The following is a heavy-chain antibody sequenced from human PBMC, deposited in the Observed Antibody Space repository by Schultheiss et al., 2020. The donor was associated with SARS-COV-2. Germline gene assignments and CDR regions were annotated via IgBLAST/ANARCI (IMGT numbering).Heavy chain of an antibody. Sequence: GSLRLSCAASGFTFSSYAMHWVRQAPGKGLEWIGEINHSGSTNYNPSLKSRVTISVDTSKNQFSLKLSSVTAADTAVYYCASANYDILTGYYYYGMDVWGQGTTVTVSS. J-gene: IGHJ6*02. CDR3: ASANYDILTGYYYYGMDV. CDR2: INHSGST. CDR1: GFTFSSYA. V-gene: IGHV4-34*01. D-gene: IGHD3-9*01.